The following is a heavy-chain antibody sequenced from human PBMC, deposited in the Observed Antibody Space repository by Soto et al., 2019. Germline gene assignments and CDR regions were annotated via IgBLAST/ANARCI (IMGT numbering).Heavy chain of an antibody. CDR3: ARLQTLGTAMYYYYYGMDV. D-gene: IGHD2-2*01. CDR1: GYSFTSYW. CDR2: IDPSDSYT. V-gene: IGHV5-10-1*01. Sequence: GESLKISCKGSGYSFTSYWISWVRQMPGKGLEWMGRIDPSDSYTNYSPSFQGHVTISADKSISTAYLQWSSLKASDTAMYYCARLQTLGTAMYYYYYGMDVWGQGTTVTV. J-gene: IGHJ6*02.